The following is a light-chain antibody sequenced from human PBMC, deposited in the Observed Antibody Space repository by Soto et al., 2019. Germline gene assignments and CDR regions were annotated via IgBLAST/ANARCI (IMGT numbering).Light chain of an antibody. CDR3: SSFAGTNSFV. J-gene: IGLJ1*01. Sequence: QSVLTQPASVSGSPGQSITISCTGTSSDVGRYNYVSWYRQHPGTAPKLIISDVNSRPSGISNRFSGSKSGNTASLTISGLQAEDEADYYCSSFAGTNSFVFGTGTKVTVL. CDR2: DVN. CDR1: SSDVGRYNY. V-gene: IGLV2-14*01.